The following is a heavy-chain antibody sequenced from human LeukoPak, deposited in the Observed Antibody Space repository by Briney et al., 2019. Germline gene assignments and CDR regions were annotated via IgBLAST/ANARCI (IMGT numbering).Heavy chain of an antibody. Sequence: GGSLRLSCAASGFTFNSYGMHWVRQAPGKGLKWVAVMWYDGSNKYYADSVKGRFTISRDDSKNTLYLQMNSLRAEDTAMYYCARGLPPVMKYYFDYWGQGTLVTVSS. J-gene: IGHJ4*02. CDR2: MWYDGSNK. V-gene: IGHV3-33*01. D-gene: IGHD4-11*01. CDR3: ARGLPPVMKYYFDY. CDR1: GFTFNSYG.